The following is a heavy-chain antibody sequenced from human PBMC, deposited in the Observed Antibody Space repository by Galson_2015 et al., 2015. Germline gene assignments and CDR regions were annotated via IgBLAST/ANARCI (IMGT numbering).Heavy chain of an antibody. Sequence: PALVKPTQTLTLTCTFSGFSLSTSGVGVGWIRQPPGKALEWLALIYWDDDKRYSPSLKSRLTITKDTSKNQVVLTMTNMDPVDTATYYCAHRRGGLDAFDIWGQGTMVTVSS. V-gene: IGHV2-5*02. CDR1: GFSLSTSGVG. CDR2: IYWDDDK. CDR3: AHRRGGLDAFDI. D-gene: IGHD1-26*01. J-gene: IGHJ3*02.